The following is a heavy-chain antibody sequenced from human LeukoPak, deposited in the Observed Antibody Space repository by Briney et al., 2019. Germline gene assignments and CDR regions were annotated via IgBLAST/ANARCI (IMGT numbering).Heavy chain of an antibody. CDR3: AGRGYSVGLGY. CDR2: IYYSGST. Sequence: SETLSLACAVYGGSFSGYYWSWIRQPPGKGLEWIGYIYYSGSTNYNPSLKSRVTISVDTSKNQFSLKLSSVTAADTAVYYCAGRGYSVGLGYWGQGTLVTVSS. V-gene: IGHV4-59*01. J-gene: IGHJ4*02. CDR1: GGSFSGYY. D-gene: IGHD5/OR15-5a*01.